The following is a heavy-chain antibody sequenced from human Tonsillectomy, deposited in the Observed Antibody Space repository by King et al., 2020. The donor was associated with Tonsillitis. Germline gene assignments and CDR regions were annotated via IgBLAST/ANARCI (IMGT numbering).Heavy chain of an antibody. CDR3: ARENLDLGEFPDY. CDR1: GYTFTGYY. CDR2: INPRSGDT. D-gene: IGHD3/OR15-3a*01. Sequence: VQLVESGAEVKKPGASVKVSCKASGYTFTGYYLHWVRQAPGQGLEWMGWINPRSGDTNYAQKFQGRVTMTSDTSISTAYMEVNRLTSDDTAVYYCARENLDLGEFPDYWGQGTLVTVSS. J-gene: IGHJ4*02. V-gene: IGHV1-2*02.